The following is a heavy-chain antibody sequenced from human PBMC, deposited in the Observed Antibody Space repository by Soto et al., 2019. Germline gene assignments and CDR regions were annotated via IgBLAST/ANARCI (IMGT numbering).Heavy chain of an antibody. CDR3: VRAIGHYGMDV. Sequence: GGSLRLSCVASGFIFSNCWMHWVRQAPGMGLAWVSHINSDGSSTTYADSVKGRFTISRDNAKNTLYLQMNSLRVEDTAVYYCVRAIGHYGMDVWGRGTTVTVSS. V-gene: IGHV3-74*01. J-gene: IGHJ6*02. D-gene: IGHD3-22*01. CDR1: GFIFSNCW. CDR2: INSDGSST.